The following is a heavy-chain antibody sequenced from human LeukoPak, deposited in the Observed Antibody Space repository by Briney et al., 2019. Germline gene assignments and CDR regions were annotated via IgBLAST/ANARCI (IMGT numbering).Heavy chain of an antibody. J-gene: IGHJ4*02. CDR2: INPNSGGT. V-gene: IGHV1-2*02. CDR1: GYTFTGYF. D-gene: IGHD3-22*01. CDR3: ARPLTYYYDSSGYYYDY. Sequence: ASVKVSCKASGYTFTGYFIHWVRQAPGQGLEWMGWINPNSGGTNYAQKFQGRVTMTRDTSISTAYMELSRLRSDDTAVYYCARPLTYYYDSSGYYYDYWGQGTLVTVSS.